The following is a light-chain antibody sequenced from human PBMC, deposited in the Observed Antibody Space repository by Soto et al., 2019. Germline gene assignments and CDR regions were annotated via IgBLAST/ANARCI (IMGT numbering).Light chain of an antibody. J-gene: IGKJ1*01. V-gene: IGKV3-20*01. CDR2: GAS. CDR1: QSVSSNY. Sequence: EIVMTQSPGTLSLSPWERVTLSCRASQSVSSNYLAWYQQKPGQAPRLLISGASNRASGIPDRFSGSGSGTDFTLTISRLQPEDFAVYHCQQYGNSPWTFGQGTKVDIK. CDR3: QQYGNSPWT.